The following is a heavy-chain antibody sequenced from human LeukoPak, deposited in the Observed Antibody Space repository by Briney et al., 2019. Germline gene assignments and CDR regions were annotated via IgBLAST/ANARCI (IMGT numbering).Heavy chain of an antibody. V-gene: IGHV3-23*01. D-gene: IGHD3-10*01. CDR2: ISGSGGST. CDR3: AKSTVRGVIRDFDY. J-gene: IGHJ4*02. CDR1: GFTFSSYA. Sequence: TGGSLRLSCAASGFTFSSYAMSWVRQAPGKGLEWVSAISGSGGSTYYADSVKGRFTISRDNSKNTLYLQMNSLRAEDTAVYYCAKSTVRGVIRDFDYWGQGTLVTVSS.